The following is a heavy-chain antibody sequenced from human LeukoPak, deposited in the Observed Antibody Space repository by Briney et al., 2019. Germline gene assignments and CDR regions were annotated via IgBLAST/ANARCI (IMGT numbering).Heavy chain of an antibody. CDR3: ARDHNWGPDY. D-gene: IGHD7-27*01. J-gene: IGHJ4*02. CDR1: GYTFTDHY. Sequence: VKVSCQALGYTFTDHYFHWLRQAAGQGIEWMGWIHPGRGDTNIAQKFQGRVSLTRDMSISTAYMELSRLTSDDTAVYYCARDHNWGPDYWGQGTLVSVSS. CDR2: IHPGRGDT. V-gene: IGHV1-2*02.